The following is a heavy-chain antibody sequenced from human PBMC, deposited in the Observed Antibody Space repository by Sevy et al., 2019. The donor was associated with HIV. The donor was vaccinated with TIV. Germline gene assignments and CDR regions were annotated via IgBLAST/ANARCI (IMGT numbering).Heavy chain of an antibody. Sequence: GGSLRLSCAASGFTFSSYAMSWVRQAPGKGLEWVSAISGSGGSTYYVDSVKGRFTISRDNSKNTLYLQMNSLRAEDTAVYYCAKGRYCSGGSCYRAFDYWGQGTLVTVSS. J-gene: IGHJ4*02. CDR1: GFTFSSYA. V-gene: IGHV3-23*01. D-gene: IGHD2-15*01. CDR2: ISGSGGST. CDR3: AKGRYCSGGSCYRAFDY.